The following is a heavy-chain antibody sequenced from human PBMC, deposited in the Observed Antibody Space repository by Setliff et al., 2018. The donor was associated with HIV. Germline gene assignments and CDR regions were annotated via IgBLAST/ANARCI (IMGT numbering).Heavy chain of an antibody. D-gene: IGHD3-10*01. CDR3: LRAKWIAGSYYFDP. CDR2: INPSGGTT. CDR1: GYTFTNYY. V-gene: IGHV1-46*01. J-gene: IGHJ5*02. Sequence: ASVKVSCKASGYTFTNYYMHWVRQTPGQGLKWMGMINPSGGTTNYPQKFQGRVTMTTDATISTAYLELSRMTADDTAIYYCLRAKWIAGSYYFDPWGQGTLVTVSS.